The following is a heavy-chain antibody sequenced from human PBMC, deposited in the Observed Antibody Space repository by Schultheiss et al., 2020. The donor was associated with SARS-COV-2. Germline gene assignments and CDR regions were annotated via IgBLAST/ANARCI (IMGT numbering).Heavy chain of an antibody. CDR2: IYYSGST. CDR1: GGSISSSSYY. D-gene: IGHD6-19*01. V-gene: IGHV4-39*07. Sequence: SETLSLTCTVSGGSISSSSYYWGWIRQPPGKGLEWIGYIYYSGSTYYNPSLKSRVTISVDTSKNQFSLKLSSVTAADTAVYYCARGGSSGWYGVDYYGMDVWGQGTTVTVSS. CDR3: ARGGSSGWYGVDYYGMDV. J-gene: IGHJ6*02.